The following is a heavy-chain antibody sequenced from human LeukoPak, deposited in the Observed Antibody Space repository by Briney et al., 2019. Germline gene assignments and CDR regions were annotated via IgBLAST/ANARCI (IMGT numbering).Heavy chain of an antibody. D-gene: IGHD1-14*01. CDR2: ISSTRDYI. CDR3: ARVGPWVNPDYYYYYVDV. Sequence: PGGSLRLSCAASGFDFNSYSMTWVRQAPGKGLKWVSIISSTRDYIFDADSVKGRFTISRDNAKNSLFLQMNSLRAEDTAVYYCARVGPWVNPDYYYYYVDVWGKGTTVTVSS. V-gene: IGHV3-21*01. J-gene: IGHJ6*03. CDR1: GFDFNSYS.